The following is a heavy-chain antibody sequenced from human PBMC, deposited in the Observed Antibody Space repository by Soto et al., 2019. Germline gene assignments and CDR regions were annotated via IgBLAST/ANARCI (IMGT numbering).Heavy chain of an antibody. J-gene: IGHJ6*02. CDR1: GFTFSSYA. CDR3: ARDRWEQYYYYGMDV. Sequence: PVGSLRLSCAASGFTFSSYAMHWVRQAPGKGLEWVAVISYDGSNKYYADSVKGRFTISRDNSKNTLYLQMNSLRAEDTAVYYCARDRWEQYYYYGMDVWGQGTTVTVSS. D-gene: IGHD1-26*01. CDR2: ISYDGSNK. V-gene: IGHV3-30-3*01.